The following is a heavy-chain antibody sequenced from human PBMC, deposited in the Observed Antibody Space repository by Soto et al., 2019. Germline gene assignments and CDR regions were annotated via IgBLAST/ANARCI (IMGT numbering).Heavy chain of an antibody. V-gene: IGHV3-33*01. J-gene: IGHJ2*01. CDR3: ARDRVAVAGIWYFYL. Sequence: QVQLVESGGGVVQPGRSLRLSCAASGFTFSSYGMHWVRQAPGKGLEWVAVIWYDGSNKYYADSVKGRFTISRDNSKNTLYQQMNSLRAEDTAVYYCARDRVAVAGIWYFYLWCRGTLVTVSS. CDR1: GFTFSSYG. CDR2: IWYDGSNK. D-gene: IGHD6-19*01.